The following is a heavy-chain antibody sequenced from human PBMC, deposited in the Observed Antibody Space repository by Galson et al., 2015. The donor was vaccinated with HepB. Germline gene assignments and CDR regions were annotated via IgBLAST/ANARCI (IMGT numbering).Heavy chain of an antibody. V-gene: IGHV1-46*01. J-gene: IGHJ4*02. CDR1: GYTFTGYY. D-gene: IGHD3-22*01. CDR2: INPSGGST. Sequence: SVKVSCKASGYTFTGYYMHWVRQAPGQGLEWMGIINPSGGSTSYAQKFQGRVTMTRDTSTSTVYMELSSLRSEDTAVYYCARAREYYYDSSGYIDYWGQGTLVTVSS. CDR3: ARAREYYYDSSGYIDY.